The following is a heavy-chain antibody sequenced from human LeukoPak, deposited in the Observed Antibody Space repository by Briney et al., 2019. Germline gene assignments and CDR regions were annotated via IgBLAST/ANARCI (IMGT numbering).Heavy chain of an antibody. CDR2: LSADDGST. CDR1: GVTFGNYA. V-gene: IGHV3-23*01. CDR3: AKNRRLCTTTSCSGDYGMDV. J-gene: IGHJ6*02. Sequence: GGSLSLSCVVSGVTFGNYAMTWVRQAPGKGLQWVSTLSADDGSTYFADSVKGRFRMSRDNSKNTLYLQMSSLRVEDTAVYYCAKNRRLCTTTSCSGDYGMDVWGQGTPVTVSS. D-gene: IGHD2-2*01.